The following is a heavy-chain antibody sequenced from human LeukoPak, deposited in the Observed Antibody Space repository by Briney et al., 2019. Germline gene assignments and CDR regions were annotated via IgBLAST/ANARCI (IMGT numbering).Heavy chain of an antibody. D-gene: IGHD6-19*01. CDR1: GFTFSSYA. J-gene: IGHJ5*02. V-gene: IGHV3-23*01. CDR3: AKGSGSGWYGWFAP. CDR2: IDASGGST. Sequence: PGGSLRLSCAASGFTFSSYAMTWVRQAPGKGLEWVSSIDASGGSTYYADSVKGRFTISRDNSKNTFFLQMNTLRAADTAVYYCAKGSGSGWYGWFAPWGQGTLLTVSS.